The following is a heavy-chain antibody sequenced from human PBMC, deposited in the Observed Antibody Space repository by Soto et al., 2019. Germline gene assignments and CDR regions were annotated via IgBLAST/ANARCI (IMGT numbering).Heavy chain of an antibody. CDR3: AKDSGYSGYDVYDYYYGMDV. Sequence: QVQLVESGGGVVQPGRSLRLSCAASGFTFSLYGMHWVRQAPGKGLEWVAVTSYDGSNKNYADSVKGRFTISRDNSKNTLYLQMNSLRVEDTAVYYCAKDSGYSGYDVYDYYYGMDVWGQGTTVTVSS. J-gene: IGHJ6*02. CDR2: TSYDGSNK. V-gene: IGHV3-30*18. D-gene: IGHD5-12*01. CDR1: GFTFSLYG.